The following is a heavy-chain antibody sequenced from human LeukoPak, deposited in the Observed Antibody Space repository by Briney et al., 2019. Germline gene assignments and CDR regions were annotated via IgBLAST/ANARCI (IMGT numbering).Heavy chain of an antibody. J-gene: IGHJ5*02. CDR1: GGSISSYY. D-gene: IGHD3-10*01. V-gene: IGHV4-59*12. CDR3: ARGLGLLWFGELNWFDP. CDR2: IYYSGST. Sequence: PSETLSLTCTVSGGSISSYYWSWIRQPPGKGLEWIGYIYYSGSTNYNPSLKSRVTISVDTSKNQFSLKLSSVTAADTAVYYCARGLGLLWFGELNWFDPWGQGTLVTVSS.